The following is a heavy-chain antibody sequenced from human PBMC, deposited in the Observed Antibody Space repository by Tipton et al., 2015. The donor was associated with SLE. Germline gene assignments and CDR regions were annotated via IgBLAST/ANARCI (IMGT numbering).Heavy chain of an antibody. V-gene: IGHV4-59*01. CDR2: ISYSGNT. D-gene: IGHD3-10*01. J-gene: IGHJ6*03. CDR1: GDSISGYY. CDR3: ARDGGITTDIGV. Sequence: TLSLTCNVSGDSISGYYWNWIRQPPGKGLEWVGLISYSGNTNYNPSLKSRVTISIDTSNNLFYLRLMSVTAADTAAYYCARDGGITTDIGVWGKGITVTVSS.